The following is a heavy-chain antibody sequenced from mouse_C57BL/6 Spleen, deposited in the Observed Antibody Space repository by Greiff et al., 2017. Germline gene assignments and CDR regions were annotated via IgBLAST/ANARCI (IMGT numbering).Heavy chain of an antibody. CDR2: ISGGSGNN. CDR1: GFTFSDYG. Sequence: EVKVVESGGGLVKPGGSLKLSCAASGFTFSDYGLHWVRQAPEKGLEWVAYISGGSGNNYYADTVKGRVTISRDNAKNTLFLQMTSLRSEDTAIYYCAGGGYEFGYWGQGALVTVAA. V-gene: IGHV5-17*01. CDR3: AGGGYEFGY. J-gene: IGHJ3*01. D-gene: IGHD2-2*01.